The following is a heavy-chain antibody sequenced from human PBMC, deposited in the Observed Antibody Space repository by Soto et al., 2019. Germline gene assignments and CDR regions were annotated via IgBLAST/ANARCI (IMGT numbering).Heavy chain of an antibody. Sequence: GSLRLSCAASGFTFSSHAMNWVRQAPGKGLEWVSSISGSGGGSYYADSVKGRFTISRDNSENTLYLQMNSLRAEDTAVYYCAKYWDIAAAGTSDYWGQGTLVTVSS. V-gene: IGHV3-23*01. J-gene: IGHJ4*02. CDR2: ISGSGGGS. CDR1: GFTFSSHA. CDR3: AKYWDIAAAGTSDY. D-gene: IGHD6-13*01.